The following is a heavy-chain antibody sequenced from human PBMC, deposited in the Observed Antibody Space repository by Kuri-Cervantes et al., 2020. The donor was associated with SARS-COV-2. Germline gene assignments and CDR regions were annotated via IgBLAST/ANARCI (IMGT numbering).Heavy chain of an antibody. J-gene: IGHJ4*02. CDR2: IKQDGSEK. V-gene: IGHV3-7*05. Sequence: GESLKISCAASGFTFSSYGMHWVRQAPGKGLEWVANIKQDGSEKYYVDSVKGRFTISRDNAKNSLYLQMNSLRAEDTAVYYCARDRWTVAGGLDYWGQGTLVTVSS. D-gene: IGHD3-10*01. CDR1: GFTFSSYG. CDR3: ARDRWTVAGGLDY.